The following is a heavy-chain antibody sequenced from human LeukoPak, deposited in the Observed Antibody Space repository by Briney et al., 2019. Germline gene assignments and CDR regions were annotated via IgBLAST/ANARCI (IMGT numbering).Heavy chain of an antibody. D-gene: IGHD3-10*01. J-gene: IGHJ4*02. CDR3: AGRYSYYYGSGSAPDY. CDR1: EFTFSSYE. Sequence: GGSLRLSCAASEFTFSSYEMNWVRQAPGKGLEWVSYISSSGSTIYYADSVKGRFTISRDNAKNSLYLQMNSLRAEDMAVYYCAGRYSYYYGSGSAPDYWGQGTLVTVSS. V-gene: IGHV3-48*03. CDR2: ISSSGSTI.